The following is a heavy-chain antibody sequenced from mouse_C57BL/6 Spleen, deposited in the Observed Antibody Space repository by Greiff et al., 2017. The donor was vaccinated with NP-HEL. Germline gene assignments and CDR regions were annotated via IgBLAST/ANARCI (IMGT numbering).Heavy chain of an antibody. CDR2: INPNNGGT. CDR3: ARGVIYYYGEGFAY. D-gene: IGHD1-1*01. J-gene: IGHJ3*01. Sequence: EVQLQQSGPELVKPGASVKIPCKASGYTFTDYNMDWVKQSHGKSLEWIGDINPNNGGTIYNQKFKGKATLTVDKSSSTAYMELRSLTSEDTAVYYCARGVIYYYGEGFAYWGQGTLVTVSA. CDR1: GYTFTDYN. V-gene: IGHV1-18*01.